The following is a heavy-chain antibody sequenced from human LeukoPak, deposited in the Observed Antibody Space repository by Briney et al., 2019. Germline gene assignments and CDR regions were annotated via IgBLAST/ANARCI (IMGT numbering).Heavy chain of an antibody. Sequence: PSQTLSLTCTVYGGSISSGDYYWSWIRQPPGKGLEWIGYIYYSGSTYYNPSLKSRVTISVDTSKNQFSLKLSSVTAADTAVYYCARGGITIFAFDIWGQGTMVTVSS. CDR1: GGSISSGDYY. J-gene: IGHJ3*02. CDR3: ARGGITIFAFDI. CDR2: IYYSGST. D-gene: IGHD3-9*01. V-gene: IGHV4-30-4*01.